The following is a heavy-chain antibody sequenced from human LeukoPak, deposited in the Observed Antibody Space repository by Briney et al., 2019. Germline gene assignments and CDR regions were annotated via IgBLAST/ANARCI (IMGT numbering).Heavy chain of an antibody. Sequence: GESLKISCKGVGYNFALYWIGWVRQMPGKGLEWMGIVYPADSDTRYSPSFQGQVTISADTSISTAFLEWSTLKASDSAIYYCARRTSRSGPDEYWGQGTLVTVSS. CDR2: VYPADSDT. CDR3: ARRTSRSGPDEY. D-gene: IGHD1-14*01. V-gene: IGHV5-51*01. CDR1: GYNFALYW. J-gene: IGHJ4*02.